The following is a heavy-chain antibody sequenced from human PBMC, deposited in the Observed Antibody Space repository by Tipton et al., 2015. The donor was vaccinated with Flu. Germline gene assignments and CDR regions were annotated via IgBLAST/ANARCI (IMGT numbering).Heavy chain of an antibody. CDR3: ATPLKSMGFDH. V-gene: IGHV5-51*03. J-gene: IGHJ4*02. Sequence: QLVQSGAEVKKPGESLKISCKGSGYNFASYWNVWVRQMPGKGLEWMGIIYPGDSNTRYSPSFQGQVTISADKSISTAYLQWSSLKASDTAMYYCATPLKSMGFDHWGQGTPVTVSS. CDR2: IYPGDSNT. CDR1: GYNFASYW. D-gene: IGHD2-8*01.